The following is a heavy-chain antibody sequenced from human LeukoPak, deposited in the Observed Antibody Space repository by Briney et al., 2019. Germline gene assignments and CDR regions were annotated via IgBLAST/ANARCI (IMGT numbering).Heavy chain of an antibody. CDR1: GGSFSGYY. D-gene: IGHD2-2*01. Sequence: SETLSLTCAVYGGSFSGYYWSWIRQPPGKGLEWIGEINRSGSTNYNPSLKSRVTISVDTSKNQFSLKLSSVTAADTAVYYCARGIDIVVVPAAKNWFDPWGQGTLVTVSS. CDR3: ARGIDIVVVPAAKNWFDP. J-gene: IGHJ5*02. CDR2: INRSGST. V-gene: IGHV4-34*01.